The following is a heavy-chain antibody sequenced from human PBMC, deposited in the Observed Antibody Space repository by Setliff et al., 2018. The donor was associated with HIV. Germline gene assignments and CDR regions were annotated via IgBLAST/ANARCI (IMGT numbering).Heavy chain of an antibody. D-gene: IGHD6-19*01. CDR3: ARPHSGRGGGAYFDP. J-gene: IGHJ5*02. CDR1: GDSITSGHFY. V-gene: IGHV4-39*01. CDR2: ILDGRVT. Sequence: PSETLSLTCTVSGDSITSGHFYWGWIRQAPGKGLEWIGNILDGRVTFFNPSLRGRVTISLDASKNQVSLNLRSVTAADSAVYHCARPHSGRGGGAYFDPWGQGILVTVSS.